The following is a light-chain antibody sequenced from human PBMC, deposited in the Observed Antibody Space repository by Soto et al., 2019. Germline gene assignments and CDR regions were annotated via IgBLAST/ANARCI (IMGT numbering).Light chain of an antibody. CDR3: LQDINYPWP. V-gene: IGKV1-6*01. CDR1: QSISSY. Sequence: QMTPSTSTLSASVGDRVTITCRASQSISSYLNWYQQKPGKPPKVLIYGASNLQSGVPPRFSGSGSGTDFTLAISSLQPEDSATYYCLQDINYPWPFGQGSKAAIK. J-gene: IGKJ1*01. CDR2: GAS.